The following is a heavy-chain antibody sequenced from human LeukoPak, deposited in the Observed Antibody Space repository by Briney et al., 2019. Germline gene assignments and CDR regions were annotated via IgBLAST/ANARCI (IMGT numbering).Heavy chain of an antibody. CDR1: GGSISSSSYY. CDR3: ARDPYYYGSGSYRSHYFDY. V-gene: IGHV4-39*07. D-gene: IGHD3-10*01. CDR2: IYYSGST. Sequence: PSETLSLTCTVSGGSISSSSYYWGWIRQPPGKGLEWIGSIYYSGSTYYNPSLKSRVTISVDTSKNQFSLKLSSVTAADTAVYYCARDPYYYGSGSYRSHYFDYWGQGTLVTVSS. J-gene: IGHJ4*02.